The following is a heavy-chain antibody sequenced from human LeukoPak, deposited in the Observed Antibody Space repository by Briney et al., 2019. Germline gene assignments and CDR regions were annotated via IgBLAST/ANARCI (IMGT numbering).Heavy chain of an antibody. Sequence: ASETLSLTCAVYGVSFSGYYWSWIRQPPGKGLEWIGEINHSGSTNYNPSLKSRVTISVDTSKNQFSLKLSSVTAADTAVYYCARVGATRNYWGQGTLVTVSS. V-gene: IGHV4-34*01. D-gene: IGHD1-26*01. J-gene: IGHJ4*02. CDR2: INHSGST. CDR3: ARVGATRNY. CDR1: GVSFSGYY.